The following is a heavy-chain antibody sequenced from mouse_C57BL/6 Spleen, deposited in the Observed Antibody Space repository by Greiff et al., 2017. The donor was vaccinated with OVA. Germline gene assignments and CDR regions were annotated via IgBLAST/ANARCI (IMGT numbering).Heavy chain of an antibody. CDR3: ARALYYYGSSSYWYFDV. CDR2: IYPGDGDT. Sequence: VQLQQSGPELVKPGASVKISCKASGYAFSSSWMNWVKQRPGKGLEWIGRIYPGDGDTNYNGKFKGKATLTADKSSSTAYMQLSSLTSEDSAVYFCARALYYYGSSSYWYFDVWGTGTTVTVSS. V-gene: IGHV1-82*01. D-gene: IGHD1-1*01. CDR1: GYAFSSSW. J-gene: IGHJ1*03.